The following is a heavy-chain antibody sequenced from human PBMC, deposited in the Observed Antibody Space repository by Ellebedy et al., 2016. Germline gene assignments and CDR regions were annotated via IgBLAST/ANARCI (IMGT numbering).Heavy chain of an antibody. J-gene: IGHJ4*02. CDR3: RQGHYFDQ. V-gene: IGHV3-23*01. CDR2: ISGAGYTT. Sequence: GGSLRLSXATSGFSFSNYFMTWIRRAPGKGLEWVATISGAGYTTFFADSVKGRFTISRDNSTNTLYLQMNNLRVDDTALYYCRQGHYFDQWGQGALVTVSS. CDR1: GFSFSNYF.